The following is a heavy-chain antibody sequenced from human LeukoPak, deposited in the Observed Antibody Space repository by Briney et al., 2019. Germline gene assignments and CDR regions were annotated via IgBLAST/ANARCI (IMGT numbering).Heavy chain of an antibody. Sequence: GRSLRLSCAASGFTFSSYAMHWVRQAPGKGLEWVAVISYDGSNKYYADSVKGQFTISRDNSKNTLYLQMNSLRAEDTAVYYCARAPLYYDDFDIWGQGTMVTVSS. D-gene: IGHD3-22*01. CDR1: GFTFSSYA. J-gene: IGHJ3*02. CDR2: ISYDGSNK. V-gene: IGHV3-30*04. CDR3: ARAPLYYDDFDI.